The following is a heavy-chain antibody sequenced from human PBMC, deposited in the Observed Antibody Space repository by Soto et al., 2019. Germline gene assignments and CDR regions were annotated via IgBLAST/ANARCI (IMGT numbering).Heavy chain of an antibody. CDR2: INHSGST. D-gene: IGHD3-9*01. V-gene: IGHV4-34*01. Sequence: SETLSLTCAVYGGSFSGYYWSWIRQPPGKGLEWIGEINHSGSTNYNPSLKSRVTISVDTSKNQFSLKLSSVTAADTAVYYCARDQRYLGFDYWGQGTLVTVSS. CDR3: ARDQRYLGFDY. J-gene: IGHJ4*02. CDR1: GGSFSGYY.